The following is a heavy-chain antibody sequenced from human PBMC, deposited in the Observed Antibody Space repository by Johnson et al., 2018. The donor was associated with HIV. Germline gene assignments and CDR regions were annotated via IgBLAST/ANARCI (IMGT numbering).Heavy chain of an antibody. V-gene: IGHV3-NL1*01. CDR1: GFTFSSYG. J-gene: IGHJ3*02. Sequence: QVQLVESGGGVVQPGRSLRLSCAASGFTFSSYGMHWVRQAPGKGLEWVSSISGSGRTNYADSVKGRFTISRDNSKNTLYLQMNSLRAEDTAVYYCAKRGSGWPSDAFDIWGQGTMVTVSS. CDR3: AKRGSGWPSDAFDI. D-gene: IGHD6-19*01. CDR2: ISGSGRT.